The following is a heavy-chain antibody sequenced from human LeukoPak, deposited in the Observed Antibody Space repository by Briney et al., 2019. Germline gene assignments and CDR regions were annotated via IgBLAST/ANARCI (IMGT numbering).Heavy chain of an antibody. D-gene: IGHD4-17*01. J-gene: IGHJ6*03. V-gene: IGHV4-39*01. Sequence: KPSETLSLTCTVSGDSISTSNSYWGWIRQPPGKALEWVGSIYYSGNTYYNSSLKSRVTISVDTSKNQFSLKLTSVTAADTAVYYCARVGRSGYGDYAYYYYYYMDVWGKGTTVTVSS. CDR2: IYYSGNT. CDR1: GDSISTSNSY. CDR3: ARVGRSGYGDYAYYYYYYMDV.